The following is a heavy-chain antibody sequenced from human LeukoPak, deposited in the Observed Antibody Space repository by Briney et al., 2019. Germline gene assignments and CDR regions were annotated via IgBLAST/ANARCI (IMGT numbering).Heavy chain of an antibody. J-gene: IGHJ4*02. CDR2: ISSSSSYI. CDR3: ARYGEISYYFDY. CDR1: GFTFSSYS. Sequence: GGSLRLSCAASGFTFSSYSMNWVRQAPGEGLEWVSSISSSSSYIYYADSVKGRFTISRGNAKNSLYLQMNSLRAEDTAVYYCARYGEISYYFDYWGQGTLVTVSS. D-gene: IGHD7-27*01. V-gene: IGHV3-21*01.